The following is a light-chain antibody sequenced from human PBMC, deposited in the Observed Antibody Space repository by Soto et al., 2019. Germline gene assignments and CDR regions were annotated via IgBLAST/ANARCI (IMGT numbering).Light chain of an antibody. CDR2: DAF. CDR1: QYVSNY. Sequence: EIVLTQSPATLSVSPGDRATLSCRPSQYVSNYLAWYQQKPGQTPRLLIYDAFTRATGVPARFSGSGSGTEFTLTISSLQSEDFAVYYCQQYSKWPPWAFDQGTKVEIK. CDR3: QQYSKWPPWA. V-gene: IGKV3-15*01. J-gene: IGKJ1*01.